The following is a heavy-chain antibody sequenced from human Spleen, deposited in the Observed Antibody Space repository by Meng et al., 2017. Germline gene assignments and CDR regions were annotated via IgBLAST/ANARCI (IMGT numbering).Heavy chain of an antibody. CDR2: INHSGST. CDR1: GGSFSDYY. D-gene: IGHD4-11*01. Sequence: QWQIQQWAPGLFKPSDALSLTCVVSGGSFSDYYWSWIRQPPGKGLEWIGEINHSGSTNYNPSLESRATISVDTSQNNLSLKLSSVTAADSAVYYCARGPTTMAHDFDYWGQGTLVTVSS. V-gene: IGHV4-34*01. CDR3: ARGPTTMAHDFDY. J-gene: IGHJ4*02.